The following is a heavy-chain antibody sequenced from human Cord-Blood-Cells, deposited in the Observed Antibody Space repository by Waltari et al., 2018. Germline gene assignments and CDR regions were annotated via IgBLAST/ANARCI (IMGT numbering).Heavy chain of an antibody. J-gene: IGHJ3*02. D-gene: IGHD2-2*01. CDR2: IYPGDSDT. Sequence: EVQLVQSGAEVKKPGESLKISCKGSGYSFTSYWIGWVRQMPGKGLEWMGIIYPGDSDTRYSPSFQGQVTISADKSISTAYLQWSSLKASDTAMYYCARHNRHDGEYCSSTSCYDAFDIWGQGTMVTVSS. V-gene: IGHV5-51*01. CDR1: GYSFTSYW. CDR3: ARHNRHDGEYCSSTSCYDAFDI.